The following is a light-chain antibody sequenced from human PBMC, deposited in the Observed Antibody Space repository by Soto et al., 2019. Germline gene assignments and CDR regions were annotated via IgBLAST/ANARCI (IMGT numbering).Light chain of an antibody. J-gene: IGKJ3*01. V-gene: IGKV3-20*01. CDR3: PHYGTSAL. CDR2: GAS. Sequence: EIVLTQSPGTLSLSPGERATLSCRASESVSTSYLAWYQQKPGQAPRLLIYGASGRATGIPDRFSVSASGTSFTLTISRLDPDDLAVYYYPHYGTSALFGPGTKVDIK. CDR1: ESVSTSY.